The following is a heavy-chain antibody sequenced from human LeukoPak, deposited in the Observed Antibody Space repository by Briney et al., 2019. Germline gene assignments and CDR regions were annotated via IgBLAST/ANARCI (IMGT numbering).Heavy chain of an antibody. CDR2: IYYSGST. CDR3: ALSYYYDSSGYYPPDY. D-gene: IGHD3-22*01. V-gene: IGHV4-59*01. J-gene: IGHJ4*02. CDR1: GYSISSGYY. Sequence: SETLSLTCTVSGYSISSGYYWSWIRQPPGKGLEWIGYIYYSGSTNYNPSLKSRVTISVDTSKNQFSLKLSSVTAADTAVYYCALSYYYDSSGYYPPDYWGQGTLVTVSS.